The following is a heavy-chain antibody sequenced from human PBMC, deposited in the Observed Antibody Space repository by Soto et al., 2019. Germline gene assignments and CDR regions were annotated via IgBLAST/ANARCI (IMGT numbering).Heavy chain of an antibody. CDR3: ARGDSTDCSNGVCYFFYNHDMDV. CDR1: GYSFTDYH. V-gene: IGHV1-2*04. CDR2: INPKSGGT. J-gene: IGHJ6*02. Sequence: ASVKVSCKASGYSFTDYHIHWVRQAPGQGLEWLGRINPKSGGTSTAQKFQGWVTMTTDTSISTASMELTRLTSDDTAIYYGARGDSTDCSNGVCYFFYNHDMDVWGQGTTVTVSS. D-gene: IGHD2-8*01.